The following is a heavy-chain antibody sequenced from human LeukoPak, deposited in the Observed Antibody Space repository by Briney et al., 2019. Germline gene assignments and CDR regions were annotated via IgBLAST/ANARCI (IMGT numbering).Heavy chain of an antibody. CDR2: ISSNGGST. CDR1: GFTFSSYA. J-gene: IGHJ4*02. V-gene: IGHV3-64*01. CDR3: ARRAPGHFDY. Sequence: GGSLRLSCAASGFTFSSYAMHWVRQAPGKGLEYVSAISSNGGSTYYANSVKGRFTISRDNSKNTLYLQMGSLRAEDMAVYYCARRAPGHFDYWGQGTLVTVSS.